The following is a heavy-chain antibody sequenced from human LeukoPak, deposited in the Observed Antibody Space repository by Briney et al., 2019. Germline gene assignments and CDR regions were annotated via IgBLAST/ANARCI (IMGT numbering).Heavy chain of an antibody. Sequence: PGGSLRLSCEGSGFTFSDYWMGWVRQAPGKGLEWVANIIKDGSDKYYVDSVKGRFSISRDNAKNSVYLQMSGPRVEDTAVYYCTRELWPADYWGQGILVTVSS. CDR1: GFTFSDYW. J-gene: IGHJ4*02. CDR2: IIKDGSDK. V-gene: IGHV3-7*01. CDR3: TRELWPADY. D-gene: IGHD3-16*01.